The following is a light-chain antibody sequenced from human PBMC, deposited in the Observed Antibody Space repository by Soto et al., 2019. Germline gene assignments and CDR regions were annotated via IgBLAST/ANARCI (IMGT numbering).Light chain of an antibody. CDR2: EVN. Sequence: QSALTQPASVSGSPGQSITISCTGTSSDVGGYNYVSWYQQHPGKAPKLMLYEVNNRPSGVSNRFSGSKSGNTASLTISGLQAEDEADYYCSSYTTSSTLVFGTGTKLTVL. V-gene: IGLV2-14*01. CDR1: SSDVGGYNY. CDR3: SSYTTSSTLV. J-gene: IGLJ1*01.